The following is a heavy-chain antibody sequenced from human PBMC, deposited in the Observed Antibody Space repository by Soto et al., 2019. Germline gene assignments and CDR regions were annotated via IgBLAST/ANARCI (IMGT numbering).Heavy chain of an antibody. V-gene: IGHV1-2*02. CDR3: ASAAVTGTAGLDF. CDR2: INPNSGGT. CDR1: GYTFSGFY. Sequence: ASVKVSCKASGYTFSGFYMHWVRQAPGQGLEWMGWINPNSGGTKSAEKFQGGVTMTRDTSISTAYMGLSRLTSDDTAVYYCASAAVTGTAGLDFWGQGTQVTVSS. D-gene: IGHD6-19*01. J-gene: IGHJ4*02.